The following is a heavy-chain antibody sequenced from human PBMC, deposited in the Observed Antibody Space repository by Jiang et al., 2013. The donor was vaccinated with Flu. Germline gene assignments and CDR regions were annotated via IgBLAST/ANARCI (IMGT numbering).Heavy chain of an antibody. CDR3: ARRNLDDYGDYYYGMDV. D-gene: IGHD4-17*01. Sequence: ETLSLTCTVSGGSISSYYWSWIRQPPGKGLEWIGYIYYSGSTNYNPSLKSRVTISVDTSKNQFSLKLSSVTAADTAVYYCARRNLDDYGDYYYGMDVWGQGTTVTVSS. CDR2: IYYSGST. CDR1: GGSISSYY. V-gene: IGHV4-59*08. J-gene: IGHJ6*02.